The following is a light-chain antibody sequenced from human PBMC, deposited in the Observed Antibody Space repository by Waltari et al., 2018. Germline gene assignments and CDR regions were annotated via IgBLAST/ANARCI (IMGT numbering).Light chain of an antibody. CDR2: VNSDGSQ. V-gene: IGLV4-69*02. J-gene: IGLJ3*02. Sequence: QLVLTQSPSASASLGASVKLTCTLSSGHSSNVIAWHQQHPQKGPRYLMKVNSDGSQSKGDEIPDRFSGSSSGAERYLTISSLQSEDEADYYCQTGGHGTWVFGGGTKLTVL. CDR1: SGHSSNV. CDR3: QTGGHGTWV.